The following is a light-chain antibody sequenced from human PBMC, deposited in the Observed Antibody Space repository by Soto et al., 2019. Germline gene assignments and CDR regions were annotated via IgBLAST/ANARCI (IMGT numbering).Light chain of an antibody. V-gene: IGKV3-11*01. Sequence: EFVLTQSPGTLSLSPGERATLSCRASQNVSSYLAWYQQKPGQAPRLLIYDASNRATGIPARFSGSGSGTDFTLTISSLEPEDFAVYYCQKRSNWPITFGQGTRREIK. CDR3: QKRSNWPIT. J-gene: IGKJ5*01. CDR2: DAS. CDR1: QNVSSY.